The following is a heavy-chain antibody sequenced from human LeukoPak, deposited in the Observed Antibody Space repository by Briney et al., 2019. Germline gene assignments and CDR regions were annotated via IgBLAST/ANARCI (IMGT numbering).Heavy chain of an antibody. V-gene: IGHV4-59*01. D-gene: IGHD3-22*01. CDR1: GGSISSYY. CDR2: NYYSGST. CDR3: ARESGYYDSSGGWYFDY. Sequence: SETLSLTCTVSGGSISSYYWSWIRQPPGKGLEWIGYNYYSGSTNYNPSPKSRVTISVDTSKNQFSLKLSSVTAADTAVYYCARESGYYDSSGGWYFDYWGQGTLVTVSS. J-gene: IGHJ4*02.